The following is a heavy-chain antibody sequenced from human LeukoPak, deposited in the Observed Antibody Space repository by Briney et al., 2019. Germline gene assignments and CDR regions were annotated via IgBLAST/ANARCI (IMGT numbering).Heavy chain of an antibody. Sequence: GGSLRLSCAASGFAFSTYAMTWVRQAPGQGLEWVSGISDSGTTTYYADSVKGRFTISRDNSKNTLYLQMNSLRAEDTAVYYCAKPRGNIAVAGPYDYWGQGTLVTVSS. V-gene: IGHV3-23*01. D-gene: IGHD6-19*01. CDR1: GFAFSTYA. J-gene: IGHJ4*02. CDR2: ISDSGTTT. CDR3: AKPRGNIAVAGPYDY.